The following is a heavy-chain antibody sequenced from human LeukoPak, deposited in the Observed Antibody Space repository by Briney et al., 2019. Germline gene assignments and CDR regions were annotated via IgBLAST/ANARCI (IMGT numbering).Heavy chain of an antibody. V-gene: IGHV1-2*02. J-gene: IGHJ4*02. CDR3: ARAGYFDSTGLDY. Sequence: ASVKVSCKASGYTFTGYYIHWERQAPGQGLQWIGWVNPNSGGTHNARHFQGRVTMTRDTSISTVHMELSSLRSDDTALYYCARAGYFDSTGLDYWGQGTLVTVSS. D-gene: IGHD3-9*01. CDR1: GYTFTGYY. CDR2: VNPNSGGT.